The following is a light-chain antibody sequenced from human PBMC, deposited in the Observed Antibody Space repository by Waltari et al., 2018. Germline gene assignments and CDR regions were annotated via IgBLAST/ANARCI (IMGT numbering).Light chain of an antibody. V-gene: IGKV1-27*01. CDR1: QGIDNF. CDR2: GAF. J-gene: IGKJ1*01. Sequence: QMTQSPSSLSASVGDRVTITCRASQGIDNFLAWYQQKPGKAPRLLIYGAFTLQSGAPSRCSGSMSGTDFSLTISRLEPEDFAVYYCQHYVRLPVTFGQGTKVEIK. CDR3: QHYVRLPVT.